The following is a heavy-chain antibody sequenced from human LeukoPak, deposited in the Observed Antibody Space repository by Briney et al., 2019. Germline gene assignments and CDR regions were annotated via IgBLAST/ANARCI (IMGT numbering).Heavy chain of an antibody. D-gene: IGHD4-17*01. Sequence: GGSLRLSCAVSGFTFSDSTMHWVRQASGKGLEWVGRIRNKANSYATEYGASVKGRFTISRDESKNTAYLQMNSLKTDDTAVYYCAQTSTTVTTGYWGQGTLVTVSS. V-gene: IGHV3-73*01. J-gene: IGHJ4*02. CDR3: AQTSTTVTTGY. CDR1: GFTFSDST. CDR2: IRNKANSYAT.